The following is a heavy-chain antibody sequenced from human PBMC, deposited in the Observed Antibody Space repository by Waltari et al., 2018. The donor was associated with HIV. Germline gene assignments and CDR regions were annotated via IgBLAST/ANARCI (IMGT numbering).Heavy chain of an antibody. CDR3: ARVRSIMGRFLGFDY. D-gene: IGHD3-3*02. Sequence: GLSVSSNYMNWVRQAPGKGLEWVSVIYRSGDAYYADFVKGRFTISRDNSKNTLYLQMNSLRAEDTAVYYCARVRSIMGRFLGFDYWGQGTLVTVSS. J-gene: IGHJ4*02. V-gene: IGHV3-53*01. CDR1: GLSVSSNY. CDR2: IYRSGDA.